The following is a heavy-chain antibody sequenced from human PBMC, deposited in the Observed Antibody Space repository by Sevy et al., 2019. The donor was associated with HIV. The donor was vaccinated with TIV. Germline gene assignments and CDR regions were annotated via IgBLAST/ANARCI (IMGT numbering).Heavy chain of an antibody. Sequence: GGSLRLSCAASGFTFSSYGMSWVRQAPGKGLEWLAGITDSGGTTYYADSVKGRFTISRDNSKNTLSLQMNSLRAEDTAIYYCAKDSGWTHVYWGQGTLVTVSS. D-gene: IGHD6-19*01. CDR2: ITDSGGTT. CDR1: GFTFSSYG. V-gene: IGHV3-23*01. CDR3: AKDSGWTHVY. J-gene: IGHJ4*02.